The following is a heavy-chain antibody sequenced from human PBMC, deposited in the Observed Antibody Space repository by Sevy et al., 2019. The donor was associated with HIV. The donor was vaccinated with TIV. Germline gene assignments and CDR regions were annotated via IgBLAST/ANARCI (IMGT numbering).Heavy chain of an antibody. D-gene: IGHD2-15*01. CDR2: ISGSGGST. CDR3: RGSSSGVAVDAFFDY. CDR1: GFTFSSYV. V-gene: IGHV3-23*01. J-gene: IGHJ4*02. Sequence: GGSLRLSCAASGFTFSSYVMSWVRQAPGKGLEWVSSISGSGGSTYYADSVKGRFNISGDNSKNTLYLQMNSLTDDDTAVYYCRGSSSGVAVDAFFDYWGQGTLVTVSS.